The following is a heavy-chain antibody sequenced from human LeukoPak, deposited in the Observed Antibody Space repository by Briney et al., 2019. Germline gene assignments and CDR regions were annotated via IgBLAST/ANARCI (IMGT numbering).Heavy chain of an antibody. CDR3: ARVRDSSGYYNYFDY. D-gene: IGHD3-22*01. V-gene: IGHV4-59*01. Sequence: SETLSLTCTVSGGSISSYYWSWIRQPPGKGLEWIGYIYYSGSTNYNPSLKSRVTISVDTSKNQFSLKLSSVTAADTAVYYCARVRDSSGYYNYFDYWGQGTLVTVSS. CDR2: IYYSGST. CDR1: GGSISSYY. J-gene: IGHJ4*02.